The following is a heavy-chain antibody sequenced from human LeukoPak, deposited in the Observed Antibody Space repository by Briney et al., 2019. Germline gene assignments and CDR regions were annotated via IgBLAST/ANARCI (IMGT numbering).Heavy chain of an antibody. CDR3: ARQTYSSGWYDY. V-gene: IGHV3-21*01. CDR2: ISSSSSYI. CDR1: GFTFSSYS. J-gene: IGHJ4*02. D-gene: IGHD6-19*01. Sequence: PGGSLRLSCAASGFTFSSYSMNWVRQAPGKGLEWVSSISSSSSYIYYADSVKGRFTLSRDNAKNSLYLQMNSLRAEDTAAYYCARQTYSSGWYDYWGQGTLVTVSS.